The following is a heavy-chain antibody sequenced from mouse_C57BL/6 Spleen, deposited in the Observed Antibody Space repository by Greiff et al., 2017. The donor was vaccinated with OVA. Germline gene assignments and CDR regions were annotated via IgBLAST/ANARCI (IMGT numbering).Heavy chain of an antibody. V-gene: IGHV1-52*01. Sequence: VQLQQPGAELVRPGSSVKLSCKASGYTFTSYWMHWVKQRPIQGLEWIGNIDPSDSETHYNQKFKDKATLTVDKSSSTAYMQLSSLTSEDSAVYYCARGTGTEDWFAYWGQGTLVTVSA. D-gene: IGHD4-1*01. J-gene: IGHJ3*01. CDR3: ARGTGTEDWFAY. CDR1: GYTFTSYW. CDR2: IDPSDSET.